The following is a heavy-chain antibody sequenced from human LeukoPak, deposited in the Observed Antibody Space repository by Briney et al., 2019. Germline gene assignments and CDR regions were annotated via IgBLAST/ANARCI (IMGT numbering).Heavy chain of an antibody. CDR1: GFTFSSYS. D-gene: IGHD3-9*01. V-gene: IGHV3-21*01. CDR3: ARDYSYYDILTGYNPRGMDV. J-gene: IGHJ6*02. CDR2: ISSSSSYI. Sequence: GGSLRLSCAASGFTFSSYSMNWVRQAPGKGLEWVSSISSSSSYIYYADSVKGRFTISRDNAKNSLYPQMNSLRAEDTAVYYCARDYSYYDILTGYNPRGMDVWGQGTTVTVSS.